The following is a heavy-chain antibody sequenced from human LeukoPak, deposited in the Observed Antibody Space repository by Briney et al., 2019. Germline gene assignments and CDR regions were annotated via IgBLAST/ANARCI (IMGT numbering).Heavy chain of an antibody. Sequence: ASVKVSCKASGGTFSSYAISWVRQAPGQGLEWMGGIIPIFGTANYAQKFQGRVTITADESTSPAYMELSSLRSEDTAVYYWAGGAPVWGGFFDYWGQGTLVTVSS. D-gene: IGHD3-16*01. V-gene: IGHV1-69*13. CDR1: GGTFSSYA. J-gene: IGHJ4*02. CDR2: IIPIFGTA. CDR3: AGGAPVWGGFFDY.